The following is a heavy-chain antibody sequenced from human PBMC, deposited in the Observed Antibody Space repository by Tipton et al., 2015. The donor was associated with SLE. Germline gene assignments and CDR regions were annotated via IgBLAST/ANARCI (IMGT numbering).Heavy chain of an antibody. CDR3: ARGVDN. CDR2: IRGSGGST. Sequence: SLRLSCAASGVIFSTLAMSWVRQAPGKGLEWVSGIRGSGGSTYYADSVKGRFTISRDNAKTSLYLQMNNLRAEDTAVYYCARGVDNWGQGTLVTVSS. V-gene: IGHV3-23*01. J-gene: IGHJ4*02. CDR1: GVIFSTLA.